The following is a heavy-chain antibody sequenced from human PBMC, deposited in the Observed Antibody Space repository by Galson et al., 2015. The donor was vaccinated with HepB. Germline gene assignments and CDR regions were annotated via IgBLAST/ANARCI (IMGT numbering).Heavy chain of an antibody. CDR2: IWYDGSNK. D-gene: IGHD4-17*01. V-gene: IGHV3-33*01. CDR3: ARAFYGDYDLGY. Sequence: SLRLSCAASGFTFSSYGMHWVRQAPGKGLEWVAVIWYDGSNKYYADSVKGRFTISRDNSKNTLYLQTNSLRAEDTAVYYCARAFYGDYDLGYWGQGTLVTVSS. CDR1: GFTFSSYG. J-gene: IGHJ4*02.